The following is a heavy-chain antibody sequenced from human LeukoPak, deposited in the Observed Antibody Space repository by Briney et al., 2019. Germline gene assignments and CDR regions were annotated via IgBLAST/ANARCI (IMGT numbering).Heavy chain of an antibody. J-gene: IGHJ5*02. D-gene: IGHD5-24*01. V-gene: IGHV3-23*01. CDR1: GFTFSTYA. CDR2: IMSSGGST. Sequence: PGGSLRLSCAASGFTFSTYAMSWVRQAPGKGLEWVSAIMSSGGSTFYADSVRGRFTISRDNSNYTLYLQMNSLRAEDTAIYHCAKGNSWVDNWGQGTLVTVSS. CDR3: AKGNSWVDN.